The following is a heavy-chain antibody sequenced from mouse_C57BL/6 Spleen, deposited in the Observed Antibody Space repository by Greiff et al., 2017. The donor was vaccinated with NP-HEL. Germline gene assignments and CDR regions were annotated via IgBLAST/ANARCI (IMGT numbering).Heavy chain of an antibody. J-gene: IGHJ4*01. D-gene: IGHD1-1*01. V-gene: IGHV1-59*01. CDR1: GYTFTSYW. CDR3: ARGYGAAMDY. CDR2: IDPSDSYT. Sequence: QVQLQQPGAELVRPGTSVKLSCKASGYTFTSYWMHWVKQRPGQGLEWIGVIDPSDSYTNYNQKFKGKATLTVDTSSSTAYMQLSSLTSEDSAVYYCARGYGAAMDYWGQGTSVTVSS.